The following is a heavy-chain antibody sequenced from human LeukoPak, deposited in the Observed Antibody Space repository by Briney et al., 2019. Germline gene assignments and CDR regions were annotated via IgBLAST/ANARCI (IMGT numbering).Heavy chain of an antibody. V-gene: IGHV3-7*01. CDR2: INEDGSEK. D-gene: IGHD1-26*01. J-gene: IGHJ6*02. CDR3: ARELGSYEGGYYGMDV. CDR1: GFTLSTRW. Sequence: GGSLRLSCAASGFTLSTRWMSWVRQAPGKGLEWVANINEDGSEKNYVESLKGRFTISRDNAKNSLYLQMNSLRAEDTALYYCARELGSYEGGYYGMDVWGQGTTVTVSS.